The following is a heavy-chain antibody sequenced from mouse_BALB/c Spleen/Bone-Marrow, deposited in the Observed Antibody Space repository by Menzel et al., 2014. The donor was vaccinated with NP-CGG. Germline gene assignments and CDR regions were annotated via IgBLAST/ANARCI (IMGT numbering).Heavy chain of an antibody. V-gene: IGHV1S137*01. CDR3: ASRGGSSWFAY. CDR2: ISTYYGDA. Sequence: QVQLKESGAELVRPGVSVKISCKGSGCTFTDYAMHWVKQSHAKSLEWIGVISTYYGDASYNQKFKGKATMTVDKSSSTAYMELARLTSEDSAIYYCASRGGSSWFAYWGQGTLVTVSA. CDR1: GCTFTDYA. J-gene: IGHJ3*01.